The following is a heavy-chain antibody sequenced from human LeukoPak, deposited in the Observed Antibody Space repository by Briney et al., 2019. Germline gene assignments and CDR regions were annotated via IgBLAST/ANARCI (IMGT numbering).Heavy chain of an antibody. D-gene: IGHD3-22*01. CDR1: GFTFSSYG. CDR2: IWYDGSNK. Sequence: GGSLRLSCAASGFTFSSYGMHWVRQAPGKGLEWVAVIWYDGSNKYYADSVKGRFTISRDNAKNSLYLQMNSLRAEDTAVYYCARDRVGITMIVDAFDIWGQGTMVTVSS. CDR3: ARDRVGITMIVDAFDI. V-gene: IGHV3-33*01. J-gene: IGHJ3*02.